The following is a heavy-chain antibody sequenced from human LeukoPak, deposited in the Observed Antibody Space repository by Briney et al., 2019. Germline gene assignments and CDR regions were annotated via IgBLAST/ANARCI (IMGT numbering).Heavy chain of an antibody. CDR2: ISYDGSNK. CDR1: GFTFSSYA. D-gene: IGHD2-15*01. Sequence: GSLRLSCAASGFTFSSYAMHWVRQAPGKGLEWVAVISYDGSNKYYADSVKGRFTISRDNSKNTLYLQMNSLRAEDTALYYCAKGGHPTRYYYGMDVWGQGTTVTVSS. V-gene: IGHV3-30-3*01. CDR3: AKGGHPTRYYYGMDV. J-gene: IGHJ6*02.